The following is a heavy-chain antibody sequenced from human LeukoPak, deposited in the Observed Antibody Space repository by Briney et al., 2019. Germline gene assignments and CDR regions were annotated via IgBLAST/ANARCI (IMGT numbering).Heavy chain of an antibody. Sequence: ASVKVSCKASGYTFTGYYMHWVRQAPGQGLEWMGWINPNSGGTNYAQKFQGRVTMTRDTSISTAYMELSRLRSDDTAVYYCATGAYYDSSGYYRYWGQGTLVTVSS. D-gene: IGHD3-22*01. CDR2: INPNSGGT. J-gene: IGHJ4*02. V-gene: IGHV1-2*02. CDR1: GYTFTGYY. CDR3: ATGAYYDSSGYYRY.